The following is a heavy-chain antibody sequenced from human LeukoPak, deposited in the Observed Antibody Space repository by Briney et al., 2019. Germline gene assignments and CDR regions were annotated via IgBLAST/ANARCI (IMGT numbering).Heavy chain of an antibody. J-gene: IGHJ6*02. CDR3: ARGRLIYYGMDV. CDR2: RNPNSGTT. V-gene: IGHV1-8*01. Sequence: ASGKVSCKASGYTVTSYDINGVRQAAGQGGGGRGGRNPNSGTTGYAQKFQGRVTMTRNTSIRTAYMELSSLRSEDTAVYYCARGRLIYYGMDVWGQGTTVTVSS. CDR1: GYTVTSYD. D-gene: IGHD2-21*01.